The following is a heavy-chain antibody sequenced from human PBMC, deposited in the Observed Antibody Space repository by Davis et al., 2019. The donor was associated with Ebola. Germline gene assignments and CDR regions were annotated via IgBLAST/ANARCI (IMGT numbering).Heavy chain of an antibody. D-gene: IGHD2-15*01. CDR3: AIPDCSGANCYSVYIKN. CDR1: GITFSSYD. CDR2: ISISSSTI. V-gene: IGHV3-48*03. Sequence: GESLKISCAASGITFSSYDMTWVRQAPGKGLEWISYISISSSTIYYADPVKGRFAISRDNAKSLLFLQMNSLRAEDTAVYYCAIPDCSGANCYSVYIKNWGQGTLVTVSS. J-gene: IGHJ4*02.